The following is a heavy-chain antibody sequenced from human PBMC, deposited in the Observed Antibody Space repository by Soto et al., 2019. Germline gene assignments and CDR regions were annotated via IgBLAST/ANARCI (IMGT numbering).Heavy chain of an antibody. Sequence: DVQLVESGGGLIQPGESLRLSCAAFGLTISGKKYVAWVRQAPGKGLEWVSALYHVDGSFYADSVKDRFTTASDSSKTTVYLQMNDLRPDDTAVYYCATWHEREHAYDVWGQGTTVTVSS. CDR1: GLTISGKKY. CDR2: LYHVDGS. V-gene: IGHV3-53*01. J-gene: IGHJ3*01. CDR3: ATWHEREHAYDV. D-gene: IGHD1-1*01.